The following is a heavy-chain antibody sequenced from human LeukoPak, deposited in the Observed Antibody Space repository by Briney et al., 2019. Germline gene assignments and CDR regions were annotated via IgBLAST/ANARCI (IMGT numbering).Heavy chain of an antibody. Sequence: PSETLSLTCTVSGDSISSSSSYWGWVRQAPGKGLVWVSRITNDGSSTSYADSVEGRFTISRDNAKNTLYLQMSSLRVEDTAVYYCAREGPWPVDYWGQGTLVIVSS. D-gene: IGHD6-19*01. V-gene: IGHV3-74*01. J-gene: IGHJ4*02. CDR3: AREGPWPVDY. CDR1: GDSISSSSSY. CDR2: ITNDGSST.